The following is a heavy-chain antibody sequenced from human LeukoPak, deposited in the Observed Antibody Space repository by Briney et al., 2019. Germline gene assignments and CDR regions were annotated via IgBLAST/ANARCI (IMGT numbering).Heavy chain of an antibody. CDR1: GFTFSSYA. J-gene: IGHJ6*02. D-gene: IGHD6-19*01. Sequence: GGSLRLSCAASGFTFSSYAMHWVRQAPGKGLEWVAVISYDGSNKYYADSVKGRFTISRDNSKNTLYLQMNSLRAEDTAVYYCATSIAVGSPYYYYYYGMDVWGQGTTVTVSS. V-gene: IGHV3-30-3*01. CDR3: ATSIAVGSPYYYYYYGMDV. CDR2: ISYDGSNK.